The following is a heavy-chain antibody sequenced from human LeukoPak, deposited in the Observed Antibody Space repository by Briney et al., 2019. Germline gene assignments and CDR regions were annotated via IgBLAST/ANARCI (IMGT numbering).Heavy chain of an antibody. D-gene: IGHD2-2*01. Sequence: GGSLRLSCAASGFTFSAYAVMWVRQAPGQGLEWVSAITSGGAPRYADSVKGRFTISRDNAKNSLYLQMNSLRAEDTAVYYCARDSQLEGYNRFDPWGQGTLVTVSS. CDR3: ARDSQLEGYNRFDP. J-gene: IGHJ5*02. CDR1: GFTFSAYA. V-gene: IGHV3-69-1*01. CDR2: ITSGGAP.